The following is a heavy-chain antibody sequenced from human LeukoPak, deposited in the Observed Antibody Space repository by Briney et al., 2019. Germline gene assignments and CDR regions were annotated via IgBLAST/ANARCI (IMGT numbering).Heavy chain of an antibody. D-gene: IGHD1-14*01. CDR3: VRDLLPDRADSGY. CDR1: GDSVSSDSAT. J-gene: IGHJ4*02. V-gene: IGHV6-1*01. Sequence: SQTLSLTCAISGDSVSSDSATWNWIRQSPSRGLEWLGGTYYRSKWFDRYAISVKGRININRDTSKNQFSLHLNSVTPDDTAVYYCVRDLLPDRADSGYWGQGTLVTVSS. CDR2: TYYRSKWFD.